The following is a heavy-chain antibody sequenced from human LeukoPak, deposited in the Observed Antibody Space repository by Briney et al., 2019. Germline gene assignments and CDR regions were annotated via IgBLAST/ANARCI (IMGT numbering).Heavy chain of an antibody. CDR3: ASSSYCNSTSCYWFDP. CDR2: INPNSGGT. CDR1: GYTFTGYY. D-gene: IGHD2-2*01. Sequence: EASVKVSCKASGYTFTGYYMHWVRQAPGQGLEWMGWINPNSGGTNYAQKFQGRVTMTRDTSISTAYMELSRLRSDDTAVYSCASSSYCNSTSCYWFDPWGQGTLVNVSS. V-gene: IGHV1-2*02. J-gene: IGHJ5*02.